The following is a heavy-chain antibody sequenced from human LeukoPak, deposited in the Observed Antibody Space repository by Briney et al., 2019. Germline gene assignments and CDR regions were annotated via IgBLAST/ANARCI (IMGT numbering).Heavy chain of an antibody. CDR3: ARGYSNYVLRRFDP. J-gene: IGHJ5*02. V-gene: IGHV4-34*01. CDR2: INHSGST. D-gene: IGHD4-11*01. CDR1: GGSFSGYY. Sequence: SETLSLTCAVYGGSFSGYYWSWIRQPPGKGLEWIGEINHSGSTNYNPSLKSRVTISVDTSKNQFSLKLSSVTAADTAVYYCARGYSNYVLRRFDPWGQGTLVTVSS.